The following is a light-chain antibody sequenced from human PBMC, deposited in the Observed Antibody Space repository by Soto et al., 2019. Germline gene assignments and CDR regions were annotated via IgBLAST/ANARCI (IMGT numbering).Light chain of an antibody. CDR2: DAS. CDR1: QSIGTW. V-gene: IGKV1-5*01. Sequence: DIQVTQSPSTLSASVGDRVTITCGASQSIGTWLAWYQQKPGKAPKLVIFDASTLESGVPSRFSGSGSGTDFTLTISSLQPDDFATYYCQQYSDSSGAFGQGTRVEIK. J-gene: IGKJ1*01. CDR3: QQYSDSSGA.